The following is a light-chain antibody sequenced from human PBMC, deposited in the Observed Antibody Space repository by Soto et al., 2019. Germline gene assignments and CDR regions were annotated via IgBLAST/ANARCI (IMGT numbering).Light chain of an antibody. CDR2: DAS. V-gene: IGKV1-27*01. CDR1: QGIGNY. CDR3: QKYNRAPQT. Sequence: DIQMTQSPSSLSASVGDRVTITCRASQGIGNYLAWYQQKPGKVPKVLIYDASTLQSGVPSRFSGSGSGTDFTLTISILQPEDVATYYCQKYNRAPQTFGQGTRVEIK. J-gene: IGKJ1*01.